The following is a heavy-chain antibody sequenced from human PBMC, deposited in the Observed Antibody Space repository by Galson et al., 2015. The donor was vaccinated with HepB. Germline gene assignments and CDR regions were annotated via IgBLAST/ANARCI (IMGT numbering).Heavy chain of an antibody. CDR2: IIPVLGIA. J-gene: IGHJ4*02. CDR3: AIADCAGDCSHFDY. Sequence: SVKVPCKASGGTFSNYGFSWVRQAPGQGLEWVGRIIPVLGIANYALRFQGRVTFTADKSTNPAYMDLTSLRSEDTAVYYCAIADCAGDCSHFDYWGQATLVTVSS. V-gene: IGHV1-69*04. D-gene: IGHD2-21*01. CDR1: GGTFSNYG.